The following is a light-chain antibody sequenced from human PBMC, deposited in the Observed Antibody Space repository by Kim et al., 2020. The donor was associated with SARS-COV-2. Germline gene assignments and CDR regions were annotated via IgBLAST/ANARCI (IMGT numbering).Light chain of an antibody. CDR1: SSDVGGYNY. CDR2: DVS. CDR3: SSYGGSDIVV. J-gene: IGLJ2*01. Sequence: GQSVTISCTGSSSDVGGYNYVSWYQQQPGKAPKLMIYDVSKRPSGVPDRFSGSKSGNTASLTVSGLQAEDEADYYCSSYGGSDIVVFGGGTKLTVL. V-gene: IGLV2-8*01.